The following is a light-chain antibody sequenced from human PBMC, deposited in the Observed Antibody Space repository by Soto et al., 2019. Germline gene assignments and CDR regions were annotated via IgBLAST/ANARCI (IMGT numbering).Light chain of an antibody. V-gene: IGLV1-40*01. J-gene: IGLJ3*02. CDR2: GNI. Sequence: QSVLTQPPSVSGAPGQRVTISCTGSSSNIGAGYDVHWYQQLPGTAPKLLIFGNINRPSGVPDRFSGSKSGTSASLAITGLQAQDEADYYYQSFDSSMSGWVFGGGTKLTVL. CDR3: QSFDSSMSGWV. CDR1: SSNIGAGYD.